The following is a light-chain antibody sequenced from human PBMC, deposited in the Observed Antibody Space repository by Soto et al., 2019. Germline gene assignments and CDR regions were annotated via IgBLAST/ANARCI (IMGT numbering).Light chain of an antibody. V-gene: IGKV3-15*01. Sequence: EIMLTQSPASLSVSPGERATLSCRASQSVNNNLAWYQQKRGQAPRLLIYGASTRATGIPGRFRGSGSGTEFTLTITSLQSEDFAVYFCQQYNNWPPYTFGQGTKLEIK. CDR1: QSVNNN. J-gene: IGKJ2*01. CDR2: GAS. CDR3: QQYNNWPPYT.